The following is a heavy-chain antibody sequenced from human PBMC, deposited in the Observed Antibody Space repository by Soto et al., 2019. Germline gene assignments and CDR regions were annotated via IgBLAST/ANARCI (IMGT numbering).Heavy chain of an antibody. J-gene: IGHJ4*01. D-gene: IGHD3-10*01. Sequence: SETLSLTCTVSGASITYGAYSWSWIRQTPGKGLEWIGYINHLETTFYNPSFESRLTLSIDRTQNQFSLNLKSMSAADMAVYFWARGGGFDSVDYWGQGILGTVSS. CDR2: INHLETT. V-gene: IGHV4-30-2*01. CDR3: ARGGGFDSVDY. CDR1: GASITYGAYS.